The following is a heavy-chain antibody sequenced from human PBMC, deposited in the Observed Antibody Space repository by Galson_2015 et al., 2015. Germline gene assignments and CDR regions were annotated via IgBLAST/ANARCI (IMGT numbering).Heavy chain of an antibody. J-gene: IGHJ5*02. V-gene: IGHV3-48*03. CDR1: GFTFSSYD. D-gene: IGHD3-10*01. Sequence: SLRLSCAASGFTFSSYDMNWVRQAPGKGLEWVSYIGDSGSPKCYADSVKGRFTISRDNAKNSVYLQMNSLRDEDTALYYCAGSPNYVGSLELWGQGTLVTVSS. CDR2: IGDSGSPK. CDR3: AGSPNYVGSLEL.